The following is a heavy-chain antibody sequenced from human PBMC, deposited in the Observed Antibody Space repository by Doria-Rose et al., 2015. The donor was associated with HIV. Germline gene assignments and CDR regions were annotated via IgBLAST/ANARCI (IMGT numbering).Heavy chain of an antibody. CDR2: INPNSCPT. V-gene: IGHV1-8*01. CDR3: ARGFSKLRGDS. J-gene: IGHJ4*02. D-gene: IGHD2-2*01. Sequence: RQAPGQGLEWMGWINPNSCPTGYAQKFQGRVTMTRNTSISTAYMELSSLTSEDTAVYFCARGFSKLRGDSWGQGTRVTVSA.